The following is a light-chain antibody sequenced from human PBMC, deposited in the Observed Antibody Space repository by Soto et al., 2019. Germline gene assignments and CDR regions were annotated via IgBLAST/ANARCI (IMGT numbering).Light chain of an antibody. J-gene: IGKJ5*01. CDR2: AAS. Sequence: DIQMPQSPSSLSASVGDRVTIICRASQTISNYLNWYQQKPGKAPKLLIYAASSLQSGVPSRFSGSGSGTDFTLTISSLQPEDFATFYCQQSYSTPITFGQGTRLEIK. V-gene: IGKV1-39*01. CDR3: QQSYSTPIT. CDR1: QTISNY.